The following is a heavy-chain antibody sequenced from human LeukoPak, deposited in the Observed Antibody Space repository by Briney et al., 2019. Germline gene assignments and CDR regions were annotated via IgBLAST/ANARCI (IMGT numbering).Heavy chain of an antibody. CDR1: GYTFTSYD. V-gene: IGHV1-8*01. Sequence: ASVKVSCKASGYTFTSYDINWVRQATGQGLEWMGWMNPNRGNTGYAQKFQGRVTMTRNTSISTAYMELSSLRSEDTAVYYCARGKKPYYDILTGPFDPWGQGTLVTVSS. J-gene: IGHJ5*02. CDR2: MNPNRGNT. CDR3: ARGKKPYYDILTGPFDP. D-gene: IGHD3-9*01.